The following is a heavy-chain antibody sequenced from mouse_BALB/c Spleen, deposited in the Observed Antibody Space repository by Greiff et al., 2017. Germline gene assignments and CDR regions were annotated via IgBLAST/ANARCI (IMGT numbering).Heavy chain of an antibody. V-gene: IGHV2-2*02. CDR1: GFSLTSYG. J-gene: IGHJ2*01. D-gene: IGHD2-1*01. CDR2: IWSGGST. CDR3: ARYGNYNYFDY. Sequence: VKVVESGPGLVQPSQSLSITCTVSGFSLTSYGVHWVRQSPGKGLEWLGVIWSGGSTDYNAAFISRLSISKDNSKSQVFFKMNSLQANDTAIYYCARYGNYNYFDYWGQGTTLTVSS.